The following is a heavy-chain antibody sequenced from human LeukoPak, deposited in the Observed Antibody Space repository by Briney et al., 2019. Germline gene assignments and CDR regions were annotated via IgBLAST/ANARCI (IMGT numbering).Heavy chain of an antibody. V-gene: IGHV4-34*01. D-gene: IGHD5-12*01. CDR3: ARAPSGYSGSESKTSFDF. J-gene: IGHJ4*02. Sequence: SETLSLTCAVYGGSFSGYYWSWIRQPPGKGLEWIGEINPGGNTNYNPSLKSRVTTSVHTSKNQFSLKLTSVTAADTAVYYCARAPSGYSGSESKTSFDFWGQGTLVTVSS. CDR1: GGSFSGYY. CDR2: INPGGNT.